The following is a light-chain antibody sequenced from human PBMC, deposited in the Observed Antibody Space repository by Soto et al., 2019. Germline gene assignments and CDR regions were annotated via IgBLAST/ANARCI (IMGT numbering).Light chain of an antibody. Sequence: QSVLTQPPSASGSPLQSVTITYTRTSSDVGGYDYVSWYQQHPGKAPQLMIYEVSKRPSGVPDRFSGSKSGNTASLTVSGLQAEDEADYYCTSYGGSNNYVFGTGTKVTV. CDR2: EVS. CDR1: SSDVGGYDY. CDR3: TSYGGSNNYV. J-gene: IGLJ1*01. V-gene: IGLV2-8*01.